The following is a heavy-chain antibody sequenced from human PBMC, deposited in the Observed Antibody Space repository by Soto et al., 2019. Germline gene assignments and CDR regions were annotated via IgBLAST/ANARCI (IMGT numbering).Heavy chain of an antibody. V-gene: IGHV3-23*01. J-gene: IGHJ4*02. CDR1: GFTFSSYA. CDR2: ISGSGGST. D-gene: IGHD2-21*02. CDR3: AKESLKTLVTGAVDC. Sequence: EVQLLESGGGLVQPGGSQRLSCTASGFTFSSYALSWVRQAPGKGLEWVSSISGSGGSTYYADSVKGRVTISRDNSKNTLNLQMSSLRAEDTAVYYGAKESLKTLVTGAVDCWGQGTVVTVSS.